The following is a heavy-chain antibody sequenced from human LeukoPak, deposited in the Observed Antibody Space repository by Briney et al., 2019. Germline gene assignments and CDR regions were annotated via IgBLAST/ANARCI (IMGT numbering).Heavy chain of an antibody. J-gene: IGHJ4*02. CDR1: GGTFSSYA. Sequence: SVKVSCKASGGTFSSYAISWVRQAPGQGLEWMGGIIPIFGTANYAQKFQGRVTITADESTSTAYMELSSLRSEDAAVYYCASQPAMARFEFDYWGQGTLVTVSS. V-gene: IGHV1-69*13. CDR3: ASQPAMARFEFDY. CDR2: IIPIFGTA. D-gene: IGHD5-18*01.